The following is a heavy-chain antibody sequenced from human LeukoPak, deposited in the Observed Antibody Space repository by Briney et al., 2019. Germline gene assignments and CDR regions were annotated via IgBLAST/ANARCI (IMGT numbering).Heavy chain of an antibody. CDR2: ISWNRGSI. D-gene: IGHD2-15*01. CDR1: GFTFDDYA. CDR3: AKDLGYCSGGSCGNFDY. Sequence: GGSLRLSCAASGFTFDDYAMHWVRQAPGKGLEWVSGISWNRGSIGYADSVKGRFTISRDNAKNSLYLQMNSLRAEDTALYYCAKDLGYCSGGSCGNFDYWGQGTLVTVSS. J-gene: IGHJ4*02. V-gene: IGHV3-9*01.